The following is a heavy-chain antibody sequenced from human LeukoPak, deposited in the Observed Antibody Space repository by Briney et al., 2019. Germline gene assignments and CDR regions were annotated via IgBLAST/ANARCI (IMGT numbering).Heavy chain of an antibody. CDR3: AREVSVAGNNWFDP. CDR2: IYYSGST. V-gene: IGHV4-59*01. Sequence: SETLSLTCTVSGGSISSYYWSWIRQPPGKGLEWIGYIYYSGSTNYNPSLKSGVTISVTSKNQFSLKLSSVTAADTAVYFCAREVSVAGNNWFDPWGRGALVTVSS. CDR1: GGSISSYY. D-gene: IGHD2-8*01. J-gene: IGHJ5*02.